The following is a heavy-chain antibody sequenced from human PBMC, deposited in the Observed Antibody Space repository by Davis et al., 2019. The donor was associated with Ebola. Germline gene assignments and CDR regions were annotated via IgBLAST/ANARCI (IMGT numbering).Heavy chain of an antibody. CDR3: ARVGPLRFLEWNAFDI. CDR1: GFTFSSYS. CDR2: ISSSGSTI. V-gene: IGHV3-48*04. Sequence: GESLKISCAASGFTFSSYSMNWVRQAPGKGLEWVSYISSSGSTIYYADSVKGRFTISRDNAKNSLYLQMNSLRAEDTAVYYCARVGPLRFLEWNAFDIWGQGTMVTVSS. D-gene: IGHD3-3*01. J-gene: IGHJ3*02.